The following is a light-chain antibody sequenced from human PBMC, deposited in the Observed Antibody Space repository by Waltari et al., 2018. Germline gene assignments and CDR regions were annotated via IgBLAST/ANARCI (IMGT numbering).Light chain of an antibody. CDR3: CSYAGSSILYV. J-gene: IGLJ1*01. Sequence: QSALTQPASVSGSPGQSITISCTGTNGDVGSYYVVTWYQQDPGKAPKLMIYEVSKRPSGVSTRCSAAKAGNTAALTISGLQAEDEAEYYCCSYAGSSILYVFGTGTRVTVL. CDR1: NGDVGSYYV. CDR2: EVS. V-gene: IGLV2-23*02.